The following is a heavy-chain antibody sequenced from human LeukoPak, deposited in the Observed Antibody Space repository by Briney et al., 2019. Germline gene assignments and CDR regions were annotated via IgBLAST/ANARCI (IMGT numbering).Heavy chain of an antibody. Sequence: ASVKVSCKASGYTFTVYYMHWVRQAPGQGLEWMGWINPNSGGTNYAQKFQGWVTMTRDTSISTAYMELSRLRSDDTAVYYCARDSSSDKYCSGGSCYSWYYGMDVWGQGTTVTVSS. V-gene: IGHV1-2*04. D-gene: IGHD2-15*01. CDR3: ARDSSSDKYCSGGSCYSWYYGMDV. CDR2: INPNSGGT. J-gene: IGHJ6*02. CDR1: GYTFTVYY.